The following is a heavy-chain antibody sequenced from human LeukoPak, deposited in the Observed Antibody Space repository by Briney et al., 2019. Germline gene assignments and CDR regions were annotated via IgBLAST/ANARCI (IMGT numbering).Heavy chain of an antibody. D-gene: IGHD6-19*01. CDR3: AKSSAPGGYYYYGMDV. CDR2: ISGDGGIT. Sequence: GGSLRLSCAASVFTFSTYAMSWVRQAPGKGLEWVSGISGDGGITYYAGSVRGRFTISRDNSKNTLFLQMNSLRAEDTAIYYCAKSSAPGGYYYYGMDVWGQGTTVTVSS. V-gene: IGHV3-23*01. CDR1: VFTFSTYA. J-gene: IGHJ6*02.